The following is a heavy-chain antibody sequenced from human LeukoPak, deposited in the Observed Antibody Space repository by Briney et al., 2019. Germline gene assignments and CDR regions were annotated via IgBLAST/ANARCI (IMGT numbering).Heavy chain of an antibody. CDR3: ARDSLLWSGGAFDI. J-gene: IGHJ3*02. CDR1: GGSISSYY. V-gene: IGHV4-4*07. CDR2: IYTSGST. Sequence: SETLSLTCTVSGGSISSYYWSWIRQPAGKGLEWIERIYTSGSTNYNPSLKSRVTMSVDTSKNQFSLKLSSVTAADTAVYYCARDSLLWSGGAFDIWGQGTMVTVSS. D-gene: IGHD3-10*01.